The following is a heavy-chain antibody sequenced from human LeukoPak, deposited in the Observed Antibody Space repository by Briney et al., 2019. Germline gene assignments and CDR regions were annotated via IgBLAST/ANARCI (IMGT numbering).Heavy chain of an antibody. D-gene: IGHD4-17*01. J-gene: IGHJ4*02. CDR1: GYTFTSYA. CDR2: FDPEDGET. V-gene: IGHV1-24*01. CDR3: ATHRPDYGDYGTFDY. Sequence: ASVKVSCKASGYTFTSYAMHWVRQAPGKGLEWMGGFDPEDGETIYAQKFQGRVTMTEDTSTDTAYMELSSLRSEDTAVYYCATHRPDYGDYGTFDYWGQGTLVTVSS.